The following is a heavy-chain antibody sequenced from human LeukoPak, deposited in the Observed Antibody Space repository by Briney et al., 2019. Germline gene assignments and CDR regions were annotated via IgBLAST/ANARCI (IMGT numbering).Heavy chain of an antibody. CDR1: GFTFSSYW. D-gene: IGHD1-26*01. V-gene: IGHV3-7*04. CDR2: IKQDGSET. Sequence: QSGGSLRLSCAASGFTFSSYWMSWVRQVPGKGLEWVANIKQDGSETYYVDSVKGRLTISRDNAKNSLYLQMDSLRADDTAVYYCARTSGSWGTTKVAFDYWGQGTLVSVSS. J-gene: IGHJ4*02. CDR3: ARTSGSWGTTKVAFDY.